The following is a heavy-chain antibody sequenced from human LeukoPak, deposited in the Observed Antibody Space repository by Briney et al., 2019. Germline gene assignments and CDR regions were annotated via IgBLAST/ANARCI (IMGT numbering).Heavy chain of an antibody. CDR1: GFTFSSYA. CDR3: ASQRTADYYDSSGYPN. J-gene: IGHJ4*02. V-gene: IGHV3-23*01. Sequence: GGSLRLSCAASGFTFSSYAMSWVRQAPGKGLEWVSAISGSGGSTYYADSVKGRFTISRDNSKNTLYLQMNSLRAEDTAVYYCASQRTADYYDSSGYPNWGQGTLVTVSS. D-gene: IGHD3-22*01. CDR2: ISGSGGST.